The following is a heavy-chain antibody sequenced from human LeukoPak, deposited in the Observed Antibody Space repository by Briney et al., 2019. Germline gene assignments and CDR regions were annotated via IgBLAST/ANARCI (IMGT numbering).Heavy chain of an antibody. CDR2: FDPEDGET. CDR1: GYTLTELS. D-gene: IGHD3-3*01. Sequence: ASVKVSCKVSGYTLTELSMHWVRQAPGKGLEWMGGFDPEDGETIYAQKFQGRVTMTEDTSTDTAYMELSSLRSEDTAVYYCATGPSTMTQYDYWGQGTLVTVSS. V-gene: IGHV1-24*01. J-gene: IGHJ4*02. CDR3: ATGPSTMTQYDY.